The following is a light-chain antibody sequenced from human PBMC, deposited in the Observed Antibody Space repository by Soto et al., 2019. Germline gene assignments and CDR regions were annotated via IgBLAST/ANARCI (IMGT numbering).Light chain of an antibody. CDR3: QHYDRAHMWT. J-gene: IGKJ1*01. Sequence: EILLTQSPCTLALSPGESATLSCRARQSVGDTYLAWYQQKPGQAPRLLMYSPSIRATGIPDRFSGSGSGTDFTLTISRLDHEDFAVHYCQHYDRAHMWTFGQGTKVDIK. CDR2: SPS. V-gene: IGKV3-20*01. CDR1: QSVGDTY.